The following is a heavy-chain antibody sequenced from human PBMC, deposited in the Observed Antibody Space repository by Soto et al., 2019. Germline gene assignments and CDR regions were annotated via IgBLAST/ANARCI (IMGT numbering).Heavy chain of an antibody. CDR2: IVVGSGNT. J-gene: IGHJ5*02. D-gene: IGHD3-9*01. CDR1: GFTFTSSA. Sequence: QMQLVQSGPEVKKPGTSVKVSCKASGFTFTSSAVQWVRQARGQRLEWIGWIVVGSGNTNYAQKFQERATITRDMSTSTPYMELSSLRSEDTAVYYCAATIPGSSWFDPWGQGTLVTVSS. CDR3: AATIPGSSWFDP. V-gene: IGHV1-58*01.